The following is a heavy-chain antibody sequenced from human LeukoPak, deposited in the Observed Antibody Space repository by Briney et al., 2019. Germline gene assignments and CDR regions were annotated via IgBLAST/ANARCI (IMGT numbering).Heavy chain of an antibody. D-gene: IGHD5-24*01. J-gene: IGHJ4*02. CDR3: ARDGEMATIYFDY. CDR1: GGTFSSYA. CDR2: IIPIVGIA. V-gene: IGHV1-69*04. Sequence: SVKVSCKASGGTFSSYALSWVRQAPVQGLEWMGTIIPIVGIANYAQKFQGRVTITADKSTSTAYMELSSLRSEDTAVYYCARDGEMATIYFDYWGQGTLVTVSS.